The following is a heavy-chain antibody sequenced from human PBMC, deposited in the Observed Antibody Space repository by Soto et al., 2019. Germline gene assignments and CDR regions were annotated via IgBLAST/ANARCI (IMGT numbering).Heavy chain of an antibody. CDR3: ARDGIGIVGATVGYYYGMDV. D-gene: IGHD1-26*01. CDR1: GGSISSYY. Sequence: LSLTCTVSGGSISSYYWSWIRQPPGKGLEWIGYIYYSGSTNYNPSLKSRVTISVDTSKNQFSLKLSSVTAADTAVYYCARDGIGIVGATVGYYYGMDVWGQGTTVTVSS. CDR2: IYYSGST. V-gene: IGHV4-59*01. J-gene: IGHJ6*02.